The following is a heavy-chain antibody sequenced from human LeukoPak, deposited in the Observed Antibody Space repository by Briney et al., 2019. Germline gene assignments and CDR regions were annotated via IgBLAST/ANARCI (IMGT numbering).Heavy chain of an antibody. D-gene: IGHD6-6*01. CDR2: INHSENS. J-gene: IGHJ5*02. CDR1: GGSFSGYY. Sequence: SETLSLTCAVYGGSFSGYYWSWIRQPPGKGLEWIGEINHSENSNYNPSLKSRITISVDMSKNQFSLKLSSVTAADTAVYYCARVAARYNWFDPWGQGTLVTVSS. CDR3: ARVAARYNWFDP. V-gene: IGHV4-34*01.